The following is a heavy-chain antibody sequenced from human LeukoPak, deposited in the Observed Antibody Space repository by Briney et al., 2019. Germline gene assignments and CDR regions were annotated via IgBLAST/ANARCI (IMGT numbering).Heavy chain of an antibody. CDR1: GFTFSHYG. D-gene: IGHD4-11*01. J-gene: IGHJ4*02. Sequence: GGSLRLSCAASGFTFSHYGFHWVRPAPGKGLEWVAVIWSDGSNKYYGDSVKGRFIIYRDDSQNTVYLQMNSLRAEDTGVYYCAKDAQRGFDYSNSLEYWGQGSLVTVSS. CDR2: IWSDGSNK. CDR3: AKDAQRGFDYSNSLEY. V-gene: IGHV3-33*06.